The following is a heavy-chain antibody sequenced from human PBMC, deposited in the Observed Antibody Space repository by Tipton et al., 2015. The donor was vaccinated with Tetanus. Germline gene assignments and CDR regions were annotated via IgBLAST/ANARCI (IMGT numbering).Heavy chain of an antibody. Sequence: TLSLTCIVSGGSMSGSGHYGAWVRQSPGKGLEWIGSISYSGRTYYSPSLKSRVTMSVDTSKKDFPVRLGSVTAADTAVYYCARDQGGGRVARLNWFDPWGQGTLVTVSS. CDR2: ISYSGRT. CDR3: ARDQGGGRVARLNWFDP. V-gene: IGHV4-39*02. CDR1: GGSMSGSGHY. J-gene: IGHJ5*02. D-gene: IGHD3-16*01.